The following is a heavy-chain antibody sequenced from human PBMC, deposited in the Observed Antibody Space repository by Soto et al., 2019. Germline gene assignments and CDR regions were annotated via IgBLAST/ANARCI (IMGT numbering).Heavy chain of an antibody. CDR2: TNPNSGGT. CDR1: GHTFTGYY. J-gene: IGHJ3*01. V-gene: IGHV1-2*04. D-gene: IGHD6-19*01. Sequence: ASVKVSCKASGHTFTGYYMHWVRQAPGQGLEWMGWTNPNSGGTNYAQKFQGWVTMTRDTSISTAYMELSRLRSDDTAVYYCATCIAVADDAFEVWGQGTMVTVSS. CDR3: ATCIAVADDAFEV.